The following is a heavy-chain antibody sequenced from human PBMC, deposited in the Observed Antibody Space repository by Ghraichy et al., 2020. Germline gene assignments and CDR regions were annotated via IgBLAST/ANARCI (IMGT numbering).Heavy chain of an antibody. J-gene: IGHJ3*02. D-gene: IGHD2-15*01. CDR1: GYTFTSYG. Sequence: ASVKVSCKASGYTFTSYGISWVRQAPGQGLEWMGWISAYNGNTNYAQKLQGRVTMTTDTSTSTAYMELRSLRSDDTAVYYCATPYCSGGSCYLGAFDIWGQGTMVTVSS. V-gene: IGHV1-18*01. CDR3: ATPYCSGGSCYLGAFDI. CDR2: ISAYNGNT.